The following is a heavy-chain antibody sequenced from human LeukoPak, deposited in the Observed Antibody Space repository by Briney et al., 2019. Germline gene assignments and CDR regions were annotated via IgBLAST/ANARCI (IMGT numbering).Heavy chain of an antibody. CDR1: GFSISSYA. CDR2: ISGSGGTT. CDR3: AKRTLTPSESHSPLDY. V-gene: IGHV3-23*01. J-gene: IGHJ4*02. D-gene: IGHD1-26*01. Sequence: PTGGSLRLSCAASGFSISSYAMNWVRQAPGKGPEWVSTISGSGGTTYYADSVKGRFTISRDNSRDTEYLQMNSLRAEDTAVYYCAKRTLTPSESHSPLDYWGQGTLVTVSS.